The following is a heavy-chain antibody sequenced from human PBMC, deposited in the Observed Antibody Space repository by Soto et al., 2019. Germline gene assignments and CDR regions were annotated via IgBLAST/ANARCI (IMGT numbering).Heavy chain of an antibody. Sequence: ASVKVSCKASGYTFTGYDINWVRQATGQGLEWMGWMNPNSGNTGYAQKFQGRVTMTRNTSISTAYMELSSLRSEDTAVYYCARGLATGLLWFGELSPLGYMDVWGKGTTVTVSS. CDR2: MNPNSGNT. J-gene: IGHJ6*03. CDR3: ARGLATGLLWFGELSPLGYMDV. CDR1: GYTFTGYD. V-gene: IGHV1-8*01. D-gene: IGHD3-10*01.